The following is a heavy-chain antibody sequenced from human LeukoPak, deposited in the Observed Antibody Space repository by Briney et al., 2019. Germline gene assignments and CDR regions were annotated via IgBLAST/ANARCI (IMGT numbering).Heavy chain of an antibody. D-gene: IGHD6-6*01. CDR2: IIPIFGTA. J-gene: IGHJ2*01. CDR3: AGDGPLFSRPRYFDL. V-gene: IGHV1-69*05. CDR1: GGTFSSYA. Sequence: SVKVSCKASGGTFSSYAISWVRQAPGQGLEWMGGIIPIFGTANYAQKFQGRVTITTDESTSTAYMELSSLRSEDTAVYYCAGDGPLFSRPRYFDLWGRGTLVTVSS.